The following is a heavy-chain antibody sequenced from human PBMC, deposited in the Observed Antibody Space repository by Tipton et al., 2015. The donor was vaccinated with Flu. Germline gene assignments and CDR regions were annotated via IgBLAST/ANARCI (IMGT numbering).Heavy chain of an antibody. CDR1: GGSISSSSYY. Sequence: TLSLTCTVSGGSISSSSYYWGWIRQPPGKGPEWIGNIYYSGSTYSNPSLRSRVTISVDTSKHQFSLKLRSVTAADTAVYYCARDRGDNAEYFQHWGQGTLVTVSS. D-gene: IGHD4-17*01. CDR2: IYYSGST. CDR3: ARDRGDNAEYFQH. J-gene: IGHJ1*01. V-gene: IGHV4-39*07.